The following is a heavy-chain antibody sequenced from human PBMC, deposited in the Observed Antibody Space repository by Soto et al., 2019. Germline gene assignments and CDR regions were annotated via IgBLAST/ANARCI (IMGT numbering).Heavy chain of an antibody. D-gene: IGHD6-13*01. Sequence: SETLSLTCTVSGGSINNNYRSWIRQPPGRGLEWIGYIFSNGRTNYNPSLESRVTISVDTSTNQLSLKLRSVTAADTAVYFCARGGDNSPWYFSLWGQGTLVTVSS. V-gene: IGHV4-59*01. CDR2: IFSNGRT. CDR1: GGSINNNY. J-gene: IGHJ4*02. CDR3: ARGGDNSPWYFSL.